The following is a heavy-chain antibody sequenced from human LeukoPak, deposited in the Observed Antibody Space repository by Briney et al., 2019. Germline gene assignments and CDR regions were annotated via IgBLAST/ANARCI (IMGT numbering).Heavy chain of an antibody. J-gene: IGHJ6*03. CDR1: GGSFSGYY. D-gene: IGHD1-7*01. V-gene: IGHV4-34*01. CDR2: INHSGST. Sequence: PSETLSLTCAVYGGSFSGYYWSWIRQPPGKGLEWIGEINHSGSTNYNPSLKSRVTISVDTSKNQFSLKLSSVTAADTAVYYCARVALTGTTLYYYYYYYMDVWGKGTTVTVSS. CDR3: ARVALTGTTLYYYYYYYMDV.